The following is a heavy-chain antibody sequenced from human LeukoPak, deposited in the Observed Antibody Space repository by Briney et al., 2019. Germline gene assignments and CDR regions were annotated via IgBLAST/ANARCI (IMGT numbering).Heavy chain of an antibody. V-gene: IGHV3-23*01. Sequence: PGGSLRLSCAASGFTFSSYAMSWVRQAPGKGLEWVSAISGSGGSTWYADSVKGRFTISRDNSKNTLYMQMNSLRVEGTAVYYCAKGGFCSAGSCYGGFDPWGQGTLVTVSS. CDR1: GFTFSSYA. CDR3: AKGGFCSAGSCYGGFDP. J-gene: IGHJ5*02. D-gene: IGHD2-15*01. CDR2: ISGSGGST.